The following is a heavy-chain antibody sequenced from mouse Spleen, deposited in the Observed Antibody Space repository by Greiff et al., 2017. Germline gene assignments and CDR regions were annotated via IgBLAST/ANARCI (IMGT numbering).Heavy chain of an antibody. D-gene: IGHD4-1*01. V-gene: IGHV1-19*01. CDR2: INPYNGGT. CDR3: ARTQVDWWYFDV. CDR1: GYTFTDYY. J-gene: IGHJ1*01. Sequence: EVQLQQSGPVLVKPGASVKMSCKASGYTFTDYYMNWVKQSHGKSLEWIGVINPYNGGTSYNQKFKGKATLTVDKSSSTAYMELNSLTSEDSAVYYCARTQVDWWYFDVWGAGTTVTVSS.